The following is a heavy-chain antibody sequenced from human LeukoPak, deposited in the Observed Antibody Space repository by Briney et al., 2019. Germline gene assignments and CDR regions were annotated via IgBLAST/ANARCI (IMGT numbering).Heavy chain of an antibody. CDR2: LYSDDTT. V-gene: IGHV3-23*01. CDR3: ARGGGYYAIDY. Sequence: GGSLRLSCAASGFTFSSYAMSWVRQAPGKGLEWVSVLYSDDTTYYADSVKGRFTISRDNSKNTLYLQMNNLRAEDTAVYHCARGGGYYAIDYWGQGTLVTVSS. D-gene: IGHD1-26*01. CDR1: GFTFSSYA. J-gene: IGHJ4*02.